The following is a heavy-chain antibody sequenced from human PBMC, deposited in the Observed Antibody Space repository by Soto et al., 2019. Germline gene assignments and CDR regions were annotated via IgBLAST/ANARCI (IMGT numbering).Heavy chain of an antibody. J-gene: IGHJ4*02. CDR2: ISDDGSTA. Sequence: PVGSLKISCAVSGFTFSAYWMHWGRQVPGKGLTWVSRISDDGSTATYADSVKGRFIISRDNAKNSLYLEMNTLRADDSGLYYCARGPRVSSTGTGAHWGRGTLVT. CDR1: GFTFSAYW. V-gene: IGHV3-74*01. D-gene: IGHD1-1*01. CDR3: ARGPRVSSTGTGAH.